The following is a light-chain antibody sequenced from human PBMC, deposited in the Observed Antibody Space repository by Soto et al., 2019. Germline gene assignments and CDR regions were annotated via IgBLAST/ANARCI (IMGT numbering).Light chain of an antibody. V-gene: IGLV1-47*01. CDR2: RNN. J-gene: IGLJ1*01. CDR3: AAWYDLLSVLYV. Sequence: QSVLTQPPSASGTPGQRVTISCSGSSSNIGSNHVYWYQQLPGTAPKLLIYRNNQRPSGVPDRFSGSKSGTSASLAISGFRSEVQAHYYCAAWYDLLSVLYVFGTGTKLTVL. CDR1: SSNIGSNH.